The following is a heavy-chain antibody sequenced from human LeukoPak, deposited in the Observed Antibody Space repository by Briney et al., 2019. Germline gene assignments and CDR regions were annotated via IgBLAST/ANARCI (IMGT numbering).Heavy chain of an antibody. Sequence: PGGSLRLSCAASGFSFTYAWMSWVRQAPGKGLEWVGRIKSKQDGATTDYAAHVKGRFTISRDDSQNTLYLQMNSLQTEDTAMYYCTLRVPSGSWGPGNLVTVSS. D-gene: IGHD5-12*01. CDR1: GFSFTYAW. V-gene: IGHV3-15*01. CDR3: TLRVPSGS. CDR2: IKSKQDGATT. J-gene: IGHJ5*02.